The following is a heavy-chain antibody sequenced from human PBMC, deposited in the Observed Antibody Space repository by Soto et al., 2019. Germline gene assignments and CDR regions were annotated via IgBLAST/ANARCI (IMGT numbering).Heavy chain of an antibody. CDR1: GGSISSYY. CDR3: ARDQDYYDSSGLNAFDI. Sequence: SETLSLTCTVSGGSISSYYWSWIRQPPGKGLEWTGYIYYSGSTNYNPSPKSRVTISVDTSKNQFSLKLSSVTAADTAVYYCARDQDYYDSSGLNAFDIWGQGTMVTVSS. D-gene: IGHD3-22*01. V-gene: IGHV4-59*01. CDR2: IYYSGST. J-gene: IGHJ3*02.